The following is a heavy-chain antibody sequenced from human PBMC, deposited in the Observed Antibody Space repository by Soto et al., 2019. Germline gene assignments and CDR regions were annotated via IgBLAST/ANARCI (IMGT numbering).Heavy chain of an antibody. V-gene: IGHV4-34*01. CDR3: ARGTTGNDFWSGYTIYMDV. Sequence: SETLSLTCAAYGGSFSGYYWSWIRQPPGKGLEWIGEINHSGSTNYNPSLKSRVTISVDTSKNQFSLKLSSVTAADTAVYYCARGTTGNDFWSGYTIYMDVWGKGTTVTVSS. D-gene: IGHD3-3*01. CDR2: INHSGST. CDR1: GGSFSGYY. J-gene: IGHJ6*03.